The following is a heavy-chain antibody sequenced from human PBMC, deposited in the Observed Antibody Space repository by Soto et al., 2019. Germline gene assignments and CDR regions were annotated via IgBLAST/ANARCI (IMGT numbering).Heavy chain of an antibody. V-gene: IGHV4-39*01. J-gene: IGHJ4*02. CDR2: IYYSGST. CDR1: GGSISSSSYY. Sequence: SETLSLTCTVSGGSISSSSYYWGWIRQPPGKGLEWIGSIYYSGSTYYNPSLKSRVTISVDTSKNQFSLKLSSVTAADTAVYYCARTAIVGARHFDYWGQGTLVTVSS. D-gene: IGHD1-26*01. CDR3: ARTAIVGARHFDY.